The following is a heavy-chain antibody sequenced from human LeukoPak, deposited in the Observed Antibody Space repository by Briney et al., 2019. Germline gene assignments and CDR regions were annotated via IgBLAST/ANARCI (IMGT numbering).Heavy chain of an antibody. D-gene: IGHD3-10*01. V-gene: IGHV4-34*01. CDR2: INHSGST. CDR3: ARGGYYGSADY. CDR1: GGSFSGYY. J-gene: IGHJ4*02. Sequence: SETLSLTCAVYGGSFSGYYWSWIRQPPGKGLEWIGEINHSGSTNYNPSLKSRVTISVDTSKNQFSLKLSSVAAADTAVYYCARGGYYGSADYWGQGTLVTVSS.